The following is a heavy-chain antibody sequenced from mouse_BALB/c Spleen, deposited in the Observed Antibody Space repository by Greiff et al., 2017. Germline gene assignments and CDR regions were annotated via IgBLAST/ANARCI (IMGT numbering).Heavy chain of an antibody. Sequence: QVQLKESGPGLVAPSQSLSITCTVSGFSFSRYSVHWVRQPPGKGLEWLGMIWGGGSTDYNSALISSLSISKNNTKSQVFLRLNTLQTDDKAMYYCASYGNYAMDYWGQGTSVTVSS. V-gene: IGHV2-6-4*01. D-gene: IGHD2-1*01. CDR3: ASYGNYAMDY. CDR2: IWGGGST. J-gene: IGHJ4*01. CDR1: GFSFSRYS.